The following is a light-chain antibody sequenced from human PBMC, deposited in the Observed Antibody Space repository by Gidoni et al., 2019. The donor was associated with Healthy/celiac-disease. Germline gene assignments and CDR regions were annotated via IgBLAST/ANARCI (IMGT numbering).Light chain of an antibody. CDR2: GAS. CDR3: QQYGSSRWT. CDR1: QSISNSY. Sequence: EVVLTQSPGTLSLSPGERATLSCRASQSISNSYLAWYQQKPGQSPRLLIYGASSRATGIPDRFSGSGSGTDFTLTISRLEPEDVAVYYCQQYGSSRWTFGQGTKVEIK. J-gene: IGKJ1*01. V-gene: IGKV3-20*01.